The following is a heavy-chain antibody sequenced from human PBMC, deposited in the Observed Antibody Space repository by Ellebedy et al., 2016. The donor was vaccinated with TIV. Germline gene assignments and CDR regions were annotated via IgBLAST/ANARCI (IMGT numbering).Heavy chain of an antibody. V-gene: IGHV1-69*13. CDR2: IIPIFGTA. J-gene: IGHJ5*02. CDR3: ASTMVRGLNKDLNWFDP. D-gene: IGHD3-10*01. Sequence: AASVKVSCKASGGTFSSYAISWVRQAPGQGLEWMGGIIPIFGTANYAQKFQGRVTITADESTSTAYMELSSLRSEDTAVYYCASTMVRGLNKDLNWFDPWGQGTLVTVSS. CDR1: GGTFSSYA.